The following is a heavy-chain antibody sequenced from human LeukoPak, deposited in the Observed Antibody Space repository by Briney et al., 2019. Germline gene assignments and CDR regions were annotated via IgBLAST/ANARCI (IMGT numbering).Heavy chain of an antibody. Sequence: ASVKVSCKASGYTFTSYDINWVRQATGQGLEWMGWMNPNSGNTGYAKKFQGRVTMTRNTSISTAYMELSSLRSEDTAVYYCARALRVRGIVVVTLGYWGQGTLVTVSS. CDR1: GYTFTSYD. J-gene: IGHJ4*02. D-gene: IGHD3-22*01. CDR3: ARALRVRGIVVVTLGY. V-gene: IGHV1-8*01. CDR2: MNPNSGNT.